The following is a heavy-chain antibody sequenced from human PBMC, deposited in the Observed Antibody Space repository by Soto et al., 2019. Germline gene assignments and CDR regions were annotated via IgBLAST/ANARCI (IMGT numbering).Heavy chain of an antibody. Sequence: GESPKISCRTSGHRFTSYCIAWVRQMPGKGLEWMVIFIPSDSDTRYSPSFQGQVTISADRSTSTVFLQWASLKAADTAVYFCVRKDKSCYFVWFDSWGQGTLVTVSS. J-gene: IGHJ5*01. CDR2: FIPSDSDT. V-gene: IGHV5-51*01. D-gene: IGHD3-22*01. CDR3: VRKDKSCYFVWFDS. CDR1: GHRFTSYC.